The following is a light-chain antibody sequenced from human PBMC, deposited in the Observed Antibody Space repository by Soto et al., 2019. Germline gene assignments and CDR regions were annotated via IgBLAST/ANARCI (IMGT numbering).Light chain of an antibody. CDR1: ESVSSN. V-gene: IGKV3-15*01. Sequence: EIVMTQSPATLSVSPGERATLSCRASESVSSNLAWYQQKPGKAPRILIYGASTRASGIPARFSGSGSGTDFTLTISSLHSVDFAVYYCQHYNTWPRTFGQGTKVEIK. J-gene: IGKJ1*01. CDR2: GAS. CDR3: QHYNTWPRT.